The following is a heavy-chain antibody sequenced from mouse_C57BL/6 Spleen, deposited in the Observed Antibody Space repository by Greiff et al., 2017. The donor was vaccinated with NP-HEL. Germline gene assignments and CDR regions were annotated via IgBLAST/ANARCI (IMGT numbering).Heavy chain of an antibody. D-gene: IGHD4-1*01. CDR2: INPNNGGT. Sequence: EVQLQRSGPELVKPGASVKIPCKASGYTFTDYNMDWVKQSHGKSLEWIGDINPNNGGTIYNQKFKGKATLTVDKSSSTAYMELRSLTSEDTAVYYCARGGTGTYFDVWGTGTTVTVSS. V-gene: IGHV1-18*01. CDR3: ARGGTGTYFDV. CDR1: GYTFTDYN. J-gene: IGHJ1*03.